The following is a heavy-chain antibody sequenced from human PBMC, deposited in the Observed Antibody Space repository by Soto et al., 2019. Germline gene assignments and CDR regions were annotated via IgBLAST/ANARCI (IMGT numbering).Heavy chain of an antibody. CDR2: IYYSGST. D-gene: IGHD2-15*01. CDR1: GGSICSGDYS. Sequence: KTSETLSLTCTVSGGSICSGDYSWSWIRQPPGKGLEWIGYIYYSGSTDYNPSLKSRVTISVDTSKNQFSLKLSSVTAADTAVYYCAREESRLGYCSGGSCSERELVYWFDPWGQGTLVTFSS. V-gene: IGHV4-30-4*01. J-gene: IGHJ5*02. CDR3: AREESRLGYCSGGSCSERELVYWFDP.